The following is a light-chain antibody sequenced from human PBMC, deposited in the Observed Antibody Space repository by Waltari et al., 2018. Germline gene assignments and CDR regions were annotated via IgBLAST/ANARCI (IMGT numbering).Light chain of an antibody. J-gene: IGLJ2*01. CDR2: DKN. CDR3: HSRDASGVAGS. V-gene: IGLV3-19*01. Sequence: SSELTQDPAVSVAMGQTVRTTCQGDSLRSSYASWYQQRPGQAPILVMYDKNNRPPGVPDRFSGSSSHNTASLTITGAQAEDEASYYCHSRDASGVAGSFGGGTKLTVL. CDR1: SLRSSY.